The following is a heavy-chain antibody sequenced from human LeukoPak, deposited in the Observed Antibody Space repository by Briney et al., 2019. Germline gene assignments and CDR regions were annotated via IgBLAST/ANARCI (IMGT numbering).Heavy chain of an antibody. CDR2: INPNTGGT. V-gene: IGHV1-2*02. D-gene: IGHD3-10*01. CDR3: ASGSGTYSPDY. J-gene: IGHJ4*02. Sequence: ASVKVSFKASGYTFTGQYLHWVRQAPGQGLEWMGWINPNTGGTNYAQKFQGRVTMTRDTSISTAYMGLSRLRSDDTAVYYCASGSGTYSPDYWGQGTLVTVSS. CDR1: GYTFTGQY.